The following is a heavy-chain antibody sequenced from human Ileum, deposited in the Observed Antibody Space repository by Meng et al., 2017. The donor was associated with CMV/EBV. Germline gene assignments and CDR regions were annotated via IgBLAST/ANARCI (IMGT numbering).Heavy chain of an antibody. D-gene: IGHD6-13*01. CDR2: VNPDSGGT. CDR1: GYTFTGYC. CDR3: ARADTITAAAYAFDY. Sequence: SGYTFTGYCMHWVRQAPGQGLEWMGRVNPDSGGTNYAQKFQGRVTMTRDTSISTAYMDLSRLRSDDTAVYYCARADTITAAAYAFDYWGQGTLVTVSS. V-gene: IGHV1-2*06. J-gene: IGHJ4*02.